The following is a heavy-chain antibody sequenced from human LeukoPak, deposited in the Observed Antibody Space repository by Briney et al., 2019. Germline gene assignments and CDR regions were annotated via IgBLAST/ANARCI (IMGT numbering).Heavy chain of an antibody. CDR1: GFTFRSYA. CDR3: TTAYSSGWENFDY. Sequence: KPGGSLRLSCAASGFTFRSYAMTWVRQAPGRGLEWVGRIKSKSDGGTTDYAAPVKGRFAISRDDSKNTLYLQMNSLKTEDTAVYYCTTAYSSGWENFDYWGQGTLVTVSS. D-gene: IGHD6-19*01. CDR2: IKSKSDGGTT. V-gene: IGHV3-15*01. J-gene: IGHJ4*02.